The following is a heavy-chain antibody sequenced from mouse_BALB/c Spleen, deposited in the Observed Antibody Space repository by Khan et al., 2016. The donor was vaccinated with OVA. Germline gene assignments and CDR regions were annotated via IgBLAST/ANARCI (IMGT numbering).Heavy chain of an antibody. Sequence: QIQLVQSGPELKKPGETVKISCKASGYTFTNYGMNWVKQAPGKGLKWMGWINTYTGEPTYADDFKGRFAFSLETSASTAYLQINNLKNEDTGTYFCGRRLYYAMDYWGQGTSVTVSS. CDR1: GYTFTNYG. CDR2: INTYTGEP. D-gene: IGHD1-2*01. V-gene: IGHV9-3-1*01. CDR3: GRRLYYAMDY. J-gene: IGHJ4*01.